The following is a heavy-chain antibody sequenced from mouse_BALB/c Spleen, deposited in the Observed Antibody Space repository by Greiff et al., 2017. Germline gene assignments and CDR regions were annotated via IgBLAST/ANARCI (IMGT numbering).Heavy chain of an antibody. D-gene: IGHD2-3*01. V-gene: IGHV5-6-5*01. CDR3: ARGRGLLPFAY. J-gene: IGHJ3*01. CDR2: ISSGGST. CDR1: GFTFSSYA. Sequence: EVKLMESGGGLVKPGGSLKLSCAASGFTFSSYAMSWVRQTPEKRLEWVASISSGGSTYYPDSVKGRFTISRDNARNILYLQMSSLRSEDTAMYYCARGRGLLPFAYWGQGTLVTVSA.